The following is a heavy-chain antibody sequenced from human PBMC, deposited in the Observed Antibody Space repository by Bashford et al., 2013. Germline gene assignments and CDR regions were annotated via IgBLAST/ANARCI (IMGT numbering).Heavy chain of an antibody. D-gene: IGHD1-26*01. CDR3: VREIVGETYAFDI. CDR2: ISRDSNYI. V-gene: IGHV3-48*02. J-gene: IGHJ3*02. Sequence: VRQAPGQGLEWISYISRDSNYIYYSDSVKGRFTTSRDNDKKSLFLQMNSLRDDDTAIYYCVREIVGETYAFDIWGQGDNGHRLL.